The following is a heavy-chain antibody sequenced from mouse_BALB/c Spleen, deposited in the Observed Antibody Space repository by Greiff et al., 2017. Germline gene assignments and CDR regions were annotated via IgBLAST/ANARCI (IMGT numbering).Heavy chain of an antibody. Sequence: QVQLQQSGAELVKPGASVKLSCKASGYSFTSYYMYWVKQRPGQGLEWIGEINPSNGGTNFNEKFKSKATLTVDKSSSTAYMQLSSLTSEDSAVYYCTRTGGNYVPAWCAYWGQGTLVTVSA. V-gene: IGHV1S81*02. CDR2: INPSNGGT. J-gene: IGHJ3*01. CDR3: TRTGGNYVPAWCAY. CDR1: GYSFTSYY. D-gene: IGHD2-1*01.